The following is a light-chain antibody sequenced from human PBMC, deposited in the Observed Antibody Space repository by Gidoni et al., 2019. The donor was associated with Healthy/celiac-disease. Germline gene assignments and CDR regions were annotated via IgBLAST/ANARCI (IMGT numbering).Light chain of an antibody. CDR3: SSYTSSSTLV. J-gene: IGLJ2*01. V-gene: IGLV2-14*01. Sequence: QSALPQPASVPGSPGQSITISCTGTSSDVGGYNYVSWYQQHPGKAPKLMIYDVSNRPSGVSNRCSGSKSGNTASLTISGLQAEDEADYYCSSYTSSSTLVFGGGTKLTVL. CDR2: DVS. CDR1: SSDVGGYNY.